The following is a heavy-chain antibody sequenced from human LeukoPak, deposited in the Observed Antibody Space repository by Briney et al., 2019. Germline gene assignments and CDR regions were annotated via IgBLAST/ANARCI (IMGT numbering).Heavy chain of an antibody. J-gene: IGHJ4*02. CDR3: ARDGSMTTALFDY. Sequence: NSSETLSLTCTVSGGSISSGSYYWSWIRQPPGKGLEWIGYIYYSGSTNYNPSLKSRVTISVDTSKNQFSLKLSSVTAADTAVYYCARDGSMTTALFDYWGQGTLVTVSS. CDR1: GGSISSGSYY. V-gene: IGHV4-61*01. D-gene: IGHD4-11*01. CDR2: IYYSGST.